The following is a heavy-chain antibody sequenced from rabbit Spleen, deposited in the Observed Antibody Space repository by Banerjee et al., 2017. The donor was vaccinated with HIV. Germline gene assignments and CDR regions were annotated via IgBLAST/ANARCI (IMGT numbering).Heavy chain of an antibody. CDR1: GFSFSSSYY. CDR3: ARDLVAVIGWNFNL. D-gene: IGHD4-2*01. Sequence: QEQLVESGGDLVKPGTSLTLTCTASGFSFSSSYYMCWVRQAPGKGLECIACIYAGSSGSTYYANWAKGRFTISKTSSTTVTLQMTSLTVADTATYFCARDLVAVIGWNFNLWGQGTLVTVS. J-gene: IGHJ4*01. V-gene: IGHV1S45*01. CDR2: IYAGSSGST.